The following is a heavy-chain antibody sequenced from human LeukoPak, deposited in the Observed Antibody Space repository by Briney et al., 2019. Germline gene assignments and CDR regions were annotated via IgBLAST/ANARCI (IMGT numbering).Heavy chain of an antibody. V-gene: IGHV3-23*01. CDR2: MSTGAGDT. CDR1: GFTFSSYP. J-gene: IGHJ4*01. Sequence: PGVSLRLSCAASGFTFSSYPMTWVRLAPGKGMEWVSSMSTGAGDTYYADSVKGRFTISRDNSKNTLYLQMSNLRAEDTAVYYCAKYYYTSGLTGGRVFDYWGQGTLVTVSS. D-gene: IGHD3-10*01. CDR3: AKYYYTSGLTGGRVFDY.